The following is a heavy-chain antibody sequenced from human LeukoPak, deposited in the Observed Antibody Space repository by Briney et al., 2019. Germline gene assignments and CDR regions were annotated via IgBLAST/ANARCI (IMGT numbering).Heavy chain of an antibody. CDR1: GFTFDDYG. J-gene: IGHJ5*02. CDR2: MKEDGGEI. Sequence: GGSLRLSCAASGFTFDDYGMSWVRQAPGKGLEWVANMKEDGGEINYVDSVKGRFTISRDNAKNSLYLHMNSLRVDDTAVYYCARDRGYSTFDNWGQGTLVTVSS. D-gene: IGHD4-23*01. V-gene: IGHV3-7*01. CDR3: ARDRGYSTFDN.